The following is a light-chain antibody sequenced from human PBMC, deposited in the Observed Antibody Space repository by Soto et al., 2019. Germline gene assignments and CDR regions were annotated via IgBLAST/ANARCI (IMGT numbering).Light chain of an antibody. Sequence: EIVLTQSPGTLSLSPGERATLSCRASQSVSSSYLAWYQQKPGQAPGLLIYGASSRATGIPDRFSGSGSGKDFPLTISRLEPEDFAVYGCQLYGSSPPWTFRQGPKVEIK. CDR1: QSVSSSY. CDR3: QLYGSSPPWT. J-gene: IGKJ1*01. V-gene: IGKV3-20*01. CDR2: GAS.